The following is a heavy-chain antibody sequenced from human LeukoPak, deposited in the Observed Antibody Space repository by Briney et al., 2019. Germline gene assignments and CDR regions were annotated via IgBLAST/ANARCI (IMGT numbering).Heavy chain of an antibody. V-gene: IGHV3-74*01. CDR2: ISSDGYTI. CDR1: GFTFSSYW. D-gene: IGHD6-13*01. Sequence: PGGSLRLSCAASGFTFSSYWMHWVRQAPGKGLVWVSRISSDGYTISYADSVKGRFTISRDNAKNTLYLQMNSLRAEDTAAYYCARDSIAAAGDFDYWGQGTLVTVSS. J-gene: IGHJ4*02. CDR3: ARDSIAAAGDFDY.